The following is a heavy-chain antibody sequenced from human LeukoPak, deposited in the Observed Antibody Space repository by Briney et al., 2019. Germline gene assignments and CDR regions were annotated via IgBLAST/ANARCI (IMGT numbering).Heavy chain of an antibody. J-gene: IGHJ5*02. CDR3: ARRDPSVYNWFDP. CDR2: IYYSGST. Sequence: SETLSLTCTVSGGSISSSSYYWGWIRQPPGKGLEWIGSIYYSGSTYYNPSLKSRVTISVDTSKNQFSLKLSSVTAADTAVYYCARRDPSVYNWFDPWGQGTLVTVSS. V-gene: IGHV4-39*01. CDR1: GGSISSSSYY.